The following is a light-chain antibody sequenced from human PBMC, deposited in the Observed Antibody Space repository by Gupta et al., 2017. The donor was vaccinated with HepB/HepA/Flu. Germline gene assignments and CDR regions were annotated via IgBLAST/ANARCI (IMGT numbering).Light chain of an antibody. CDR3: TSYSHTTHIV. Sequence: QSALTQVASVSGPPGQSITLCFTGTSTDIGGYEYVSWYQQHPGKAPKLLIYEVSRRPSGVSSRFSASKSGITASLTISGLQAEDEADYYCTSYSHTTHIVFGGGTKLTVL. CDR2: EVS. CDR1: STDIGGYEY. J-gene: IGLJ2*01. V-gene: IGLV2-14*03.